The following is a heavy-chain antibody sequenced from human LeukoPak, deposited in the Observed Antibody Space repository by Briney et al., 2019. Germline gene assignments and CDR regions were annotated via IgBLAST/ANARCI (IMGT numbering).Heavy chain of an antibody. CDR1: GGSISSGGYS. Sequence: SETLSLTCAVSGGSISSGGYSWSWIRQPPGKGLEWIGYIYHSGSTYYNPSLKSRVTISVDRSKNQFSLKLSSVTAADTAVYYCVRTDELGDFDYWGQGTLVTVSS. D-gene: IGHD7-27*01. V-gene: IGHV4-30-2*01. CDR2: IYHSGST. CDR3: VRTDELGDFDY. J-gene: IGHJ4*02.